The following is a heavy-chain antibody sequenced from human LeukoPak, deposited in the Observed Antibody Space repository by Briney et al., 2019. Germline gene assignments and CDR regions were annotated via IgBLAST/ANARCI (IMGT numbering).Heavy chain of an antibody. CDR3: AREADFNYYYYYMDV. V-gene: IGHV3-74*01. CDR2: INNDGSGT. CDR1: GFTFSSCW. J-gene: IGHJ6*03. Sequence: GSLRLSCAASGFTFSSCWMHWVRQTPGKGLVWVSRINNDGSGTSYADSVKDRFTISRDNAKNSLYLQMNSLRAEDTAVYYCAREADFNYYYYYMDVWGKGTTVTVSS. D-gene: IGHD2/OR15-2a*01.